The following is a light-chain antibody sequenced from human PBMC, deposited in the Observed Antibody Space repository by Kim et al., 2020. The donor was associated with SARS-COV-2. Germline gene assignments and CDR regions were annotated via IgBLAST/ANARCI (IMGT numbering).Light chain of an antibody. V-gene: IGKV3-15*01. CDR2: DAS. CDR1: QSVSIN. CDR3: QQYNDWPWYT. J-gene: IGKJ2*01. Sequence: EIVMTQSPGTLSVSPGERATLSCRTSQSVSINLAWYQQKPGQAPRLLIYDASTRPSGIPARFSGSGSGTQFTLTISSLQSEDFAVYYCQQYNDWPWYTFGQGTKLEI.